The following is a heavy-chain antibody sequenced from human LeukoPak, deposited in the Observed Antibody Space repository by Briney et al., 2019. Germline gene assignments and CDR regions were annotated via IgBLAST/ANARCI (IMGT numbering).Heavy chain of an antibody. CDR2: INPNSGGT. CDR3: ARNYRTFDY. D-gene: IGHD1-7*01. Sequence: WASVKVSCKASGYTFTSYDINWVRQATGQGLEWMGWINPNSGGTNYAQKFQGRVTMTRDTSISTAYMELSRLRSDDTAVYYCARNYRTFDYWGQGTLVTVSS. V-gene: IGHV1-2*02. CDR1: GYTFTSYD. J-gene: IGHJ4*02.